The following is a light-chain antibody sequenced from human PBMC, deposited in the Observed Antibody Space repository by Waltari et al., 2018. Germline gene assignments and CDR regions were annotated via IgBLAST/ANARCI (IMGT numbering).Light chain of an antibody. CDR3: QQSYRTPRT. J-gene: IGKJ2*01. Sequence: DIQMTQSPSSLSASVGDRVTITCRASQSISSYLNWYQQKPGKAPKRLIYAASTLQSGVPSRFSGSGSGTDFTLTISSLQPEDFATYYCQQSYRTPRTFGQGTKLEIK. CDR1: QSISSY. V-gene: IGKV1-39*01. CDR2: AAS.